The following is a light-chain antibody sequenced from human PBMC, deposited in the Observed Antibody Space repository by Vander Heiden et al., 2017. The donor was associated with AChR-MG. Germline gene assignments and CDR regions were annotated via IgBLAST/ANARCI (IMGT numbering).Light chain of an antibody. J-gene: IGKJ1*01. CDR2: GAS. CDR3: QQYNNWWT. CDR1: ESINSK. V-gene: IGKV3-15*01. Sequence: IVMTHSPVTLSVSPGERATLSCMASESINSKLAWYQQKPGQAPRLLIYGASIRATDIPARFSGSGSGTEFTLTISSLQSEDFAVYYCQQYNNWWTFGQGTKVEIK.